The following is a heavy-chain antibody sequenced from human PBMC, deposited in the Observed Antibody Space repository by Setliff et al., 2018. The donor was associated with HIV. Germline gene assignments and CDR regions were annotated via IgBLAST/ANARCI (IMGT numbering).Heavy chain of an antibody. Sequence: PGGSLRLSCAASGFTFSSYGMSWVRQAPGKGLEWVSILSGGGDSTYYADSVKGRFTISRDKSKNTLYLQINSLRAEDTAVYFCAKSGFGVVALGINNWFDPWGQGTLVTVSS. V-gene: IGHV3-23*01. CDR1: GFTFSSYG. CDR3: AKSGFGVVALGINNWFDP. D-gene: IGHD3-10*01. CDR2: LSGGGDST. J-gene: IGHJ5*02.